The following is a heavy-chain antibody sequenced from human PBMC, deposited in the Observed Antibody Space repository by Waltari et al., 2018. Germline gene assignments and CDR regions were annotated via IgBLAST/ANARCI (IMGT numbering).Heavy chain of an antibody. Sequence: EVRLVESGGGLVKPGGSLRLSCVASGFTFSTSNMNWVRKAPGKGLEWLSFISTSSRYIYYADSVKGRFTISRDNTNNSLFLQMDSLTAEDTAVYYCARAPPYCSGGSCYPDYWGQGTLVTVSS. D-gene: IGHD2-15*01. CDR3: ARAPPYCSGGSCYPDY. J-gene: IGHJ4*02. V-gene: IGHV3-21*02. CDR2: ISTSSRYI. CDR1: GFTFSTSN.